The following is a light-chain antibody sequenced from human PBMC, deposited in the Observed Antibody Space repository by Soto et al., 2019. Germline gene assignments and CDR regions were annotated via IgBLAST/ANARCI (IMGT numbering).Light chain of an antibody. V-gene: IGKV3-20*01. CDR3: HQYDSWT. CDR1: LSINVTW. J-gene: IGKJ1*01. Sequence: ELVLTQSPATLSVSPGGSATLSCRASLSINVTWAQYQQKPGQTPRLHIYGASSRAAGIPDRFSGSGSGTDFTLTSSRLEPEDSAVYYCHQYDSWTFGQGTKVDIK. CDR2: GAS.